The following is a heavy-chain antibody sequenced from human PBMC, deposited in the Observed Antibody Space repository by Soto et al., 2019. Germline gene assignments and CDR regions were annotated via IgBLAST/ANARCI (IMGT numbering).Heavy chain of an antibody. J-gene: IGHJ4*02. Sequence: GESLKISCKGSGYSFTSYWIGWVRQMPGKGLEWMGIIYPGDSDTRYSPSFQGQVTISADKSISTAYLQWSSLKASDTAMYYCARQTGAGIAVAGPIDYWGQGTLVTVSS. CDR2: IYPGDSDT. CDR3: ARQTGAGIAVAGPIDY. V-gene: IGHV5-51*01. CDR1: GYSFTSYW. D-gene: IGHD6-19*01.